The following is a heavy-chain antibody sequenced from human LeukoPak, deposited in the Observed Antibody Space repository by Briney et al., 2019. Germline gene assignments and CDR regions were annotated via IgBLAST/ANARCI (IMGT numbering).Heavy chain of an antibody. V-gene: IGHV3-21*01. CDR1: GFTFSSYS. CDR3: AGTDALYYYGMDV. Sequence: GGSLRLSCAASGFTFSSYSMNWVRQAPGKGLEWVSSISSSSSYIYYADSVKGRFTISRDNAKNSLYLQMNSLRAEDTGVYYCAGTDALYYYGMDVWGQGTTVTVSS. J-gene: IGHJ6*02. CDR2: ISSSSSYI.